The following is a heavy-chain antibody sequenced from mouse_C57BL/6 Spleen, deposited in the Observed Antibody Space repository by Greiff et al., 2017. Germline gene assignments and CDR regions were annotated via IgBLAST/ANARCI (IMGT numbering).Heavy chain of an antibody. CDR2: ISSGGDYI. J-gene: IGHJ4*01. CDR1: GFTFSSYA. CDR3: TRVNYGNYFYAMDY. V-gene: IGHV5-9-1*02. Sequence: EVQLVESGEGLVKPGGSLKLSCAASGFTFSSYAMSWVRPPPEKRLEWVAYISSGGDYISYADTVKGRFTISRDNARNNLYLQMSSLKSEDTAMYYCTRVNYGNYFYAMDYWGQGTSVTVSS. D-gene: IGHD2-1*01.